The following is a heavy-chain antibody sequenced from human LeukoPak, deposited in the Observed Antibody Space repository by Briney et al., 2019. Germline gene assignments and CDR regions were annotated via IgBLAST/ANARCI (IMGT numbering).Heavy chain of an antibody. D-gene: IGHD3-10*01. V-gene: IGHV3-72*01. J-gene: IGHJ5*02. Sequence: GGSLRLSCAASGFTFSDHYMDWVRQAPGKGLEWVGRTSNKANSYATEYAASVKGRFTISRDDSKNSLYLQMNSLKTEDTAVYYCASLYGSGKRWVDPWGQGTLVTVSS. CDR1: GFTFSDHY. CDR3: ASLYGSGKRWVDP. CDR2: TSNKANSYAT.